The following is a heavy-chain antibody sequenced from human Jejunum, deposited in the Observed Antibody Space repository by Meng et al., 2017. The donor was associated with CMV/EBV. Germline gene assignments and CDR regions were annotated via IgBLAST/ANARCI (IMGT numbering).Heavy chain of an antibody. CDR1: GFTFSILW. D-gene: IGHD2-15*01. V-gene: IGHV3-74*01. CDR2: ITNNGDNT. J-gene: IGHJ4*02. Sequence: CAASGFTFSILWMHWVRQVPGKGLVWVSRITNNGDNTVHAGSVRGRFTISRDNAKNSLYLQMNTLRADDTAVYYCVRDAGWFHFDYWGQGTLVTVSS. CDR3: VRDAGWFHFDY.